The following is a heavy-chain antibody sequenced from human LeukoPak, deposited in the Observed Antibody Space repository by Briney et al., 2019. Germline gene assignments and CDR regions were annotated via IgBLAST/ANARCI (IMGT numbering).Heavy chain of an antibody. Sequence: GGSLRLSCAASGFTFDDYAMHRVRHAPGKGLEWVSGISWNSGSIGYADSVKRRFTISRDNAKNSLYLQMNSLRAEDTALYYCAKGRVRRWLQFFDEFGYWGQGTLVTVSS. V-gene: IGHV3-9*01. D-gene: IGHD5-24*01. CDR1: GFTFDDYA. CDR3: AKGRVRRWLQFFDEFGY. J-gene: IGHJ4*02. CDR2: ISWNSGSI.